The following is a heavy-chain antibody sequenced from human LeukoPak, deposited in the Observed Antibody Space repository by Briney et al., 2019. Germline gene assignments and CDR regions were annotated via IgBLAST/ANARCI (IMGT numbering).Heavy chain of an antibody. CDR2: INHSGST. D-gene: IGHD6-19*01. Sequence: SSETLSLTCAVYGGSFSGYYWSWIRHPPGKGREWIGEINHSGSTNYNPSLKSRVTISVDTSKNQFSLKLSSVTAADTAVYYCARGAVAGTGYYYMDVWGKGTTVTVSS. CDR1: GGSFSGYY. V-gene: IGHV4-34*01. J-gene: IGHJ6*03. CDR3: ARGAVAGTGYYYMDV.